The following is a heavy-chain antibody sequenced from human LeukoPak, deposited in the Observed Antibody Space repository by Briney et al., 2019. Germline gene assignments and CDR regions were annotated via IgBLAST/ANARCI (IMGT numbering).Heavy chain of an antibody. D-gene: IGHD3-22*01. CDR1: GYTFTSYG. Sequence: ASVKVPCKASGYTFTSYGISWVRQAPGQGLEWMGWISAYNGNTNYAQKLQGRVTMTTDTSTSTAYMELRSLRSDDTAVYYCARGGNYYDSSGYYYVGYFDYWGQGALVTVSS. J-gene: IGHJ4*02. V-gene: IGHV1-18*01. CDR3: ARGGNYYDSSGYYYVGYFDY. CDR2: ISAYNGNT.